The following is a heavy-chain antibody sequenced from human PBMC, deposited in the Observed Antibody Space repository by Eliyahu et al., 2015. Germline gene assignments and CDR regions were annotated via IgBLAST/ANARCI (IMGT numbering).Heavy chain of an antibody. V-gene: IGHV4-31*03. D-gene: IGHD5-12*01. J-gene: IGHJ6*03. Sequence: QVQLQESGPGLVKPSQTLSLTXXVXGXSXSSGGYYWSWIRQHPGKGLEWIGYIYYSGSTYYNPSLKSRVTISVDTSKNQFSLKLSSVTAADTAVYYCARGGSELFYMDVWGKGTTVTVSS. CDR2: IYYSGST. CDR3: ARGGSELFYMDV. CDR1: GXSXSSGGYY.